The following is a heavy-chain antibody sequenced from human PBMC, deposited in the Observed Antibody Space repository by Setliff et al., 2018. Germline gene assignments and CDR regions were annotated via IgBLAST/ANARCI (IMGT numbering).Heavy chain of an antibody. V-gene: IGHV3-7*02. D-gene: IGHD6-19*01. CDR3: ASSDWYAAFDH. CDR1: GFTFSSYW. Sequence: GGSLRLSCAASGFTFSSYWMSWVRQAPGKGLEWVANIKQDGSEKYYVDSVKGRFTISRDNAKNSLYLQMNSLRAEDTAVYYCASSDWYAAFDHWGQGTLVTVSS. J-gene: IGHJ4*02. CDR2: IKQDGSEK.